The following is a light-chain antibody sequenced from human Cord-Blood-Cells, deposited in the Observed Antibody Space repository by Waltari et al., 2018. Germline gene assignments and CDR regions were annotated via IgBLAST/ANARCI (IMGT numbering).Light chain of an antibody. J-gene: IGLJ3*02. CDR3: QTWGTGIRV. Sequence: QLVLTQSPSAPASLGASVKLTCTLSSGHSSYAIAWHQQKPEKGPGDLMKLNSGGSHSKGDGSPVRFSGSSSGAERYLTISSLQAEDEADYYCQTWGTGIRVFGGGTKLTVL. V-gene: IGLV4-69*01. CDR1: SGHSSYA. CDR2: LNSGGSH.